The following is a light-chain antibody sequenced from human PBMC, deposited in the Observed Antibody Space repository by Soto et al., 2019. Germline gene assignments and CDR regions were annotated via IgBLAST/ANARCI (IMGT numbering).Light chain of an antibody. CDR1: SSDVGGYNY. V-gene: IGLV2-8*01. Sequence: QSALTQPPSASGSPGQSVTISCTGTSSDVGGYNYVSWYQQHPGKAPKLMIYEVSNRPSGVPDRFSGSKSGNTASLTVSGLQAEDEADYYCNSYAGSNNGVFGGGTKVTVL. CDR2: EVS. J-gene: IGLJ3*02. CDR3: NSYAGSNNGV.